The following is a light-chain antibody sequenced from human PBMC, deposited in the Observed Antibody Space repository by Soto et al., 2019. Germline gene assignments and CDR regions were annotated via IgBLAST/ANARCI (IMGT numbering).Light chain of an antibody. J-gene: IGLJ1*01. V-gene: IGLV1-44*01. CDR3: AAWDDGLTGYV. CDR2: RDN. Sequence: QSMLIQPPSASGTPGQSVTISCSGRNSNMGSNTVNWFQQLPGTAPKLLIYRDNQRPSGVPDRFSGSRSGASASLAISGLQSEDEADYYCAAWDDGLTGYVFGAGTKVTVL. CDR1: NSNMGSNT.